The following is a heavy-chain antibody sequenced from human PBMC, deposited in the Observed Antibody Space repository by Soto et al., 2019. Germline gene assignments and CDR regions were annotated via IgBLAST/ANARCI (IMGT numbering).Heavy chain of an antibody. CDR2: ISGSGGST. CDR3: AKSRTYYYDSSGSDWFDP. V-gene: IGHV3-23*01. Sequence: PGGSLRLSCAASGFTFSSYAMSWVRQAPGKGLEWVSAISGSGGSTYYADSVKGRFTISRDNSKNTLYLQMNSLRAEDTAVYYCAKSRTYYYDSSGSDWFDPWGQGTLVTVSS. CDR1: GFTFSSYA. D-gene: IGHD3-22*01. J-gene: IGHJ5*02.